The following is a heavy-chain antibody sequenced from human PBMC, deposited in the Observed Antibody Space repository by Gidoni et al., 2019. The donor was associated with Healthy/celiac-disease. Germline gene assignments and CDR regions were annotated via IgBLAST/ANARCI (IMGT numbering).Heavy chain of an antibody. CDR3: AKAGVDYYGSGSYFQTNWYFDL. D-gene: IGHD3-10*01. J-gene: IGHJ2*01. CDR2: ISWNSGSI. Sequence: EVQLVESGGGLVQPGRSLRLSCPASGFTFDDYAMHWVRQAPGKGLEWVAGISWNSGSIGYADSVKGRFTISRDNAKNSLYLQMNSLRAEDTALYYCAKAGVDYYGSGSYFQTNWYFDLWGRGTLVTVSS. V-gene: IGHV3-9*01. CDR1: GFTFDDYA.